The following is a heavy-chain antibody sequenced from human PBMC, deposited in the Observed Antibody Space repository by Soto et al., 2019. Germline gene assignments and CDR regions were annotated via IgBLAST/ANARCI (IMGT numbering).Heavy chain of an antibody. Sequence: EVQLVESGGGLIQPGGSLRLACVASGFTFSGDWMHWVRQVPGKGLVWVSRISPDGTTTYYADSMKGRFTISRDNAKNTLYLQMNGLRADDTAVYYCSRGRSPYYGYFDPWGPGTLVTVSS. J-gene: IGHJ5*02. CDR2: ISPDGTTT. CDR3: SRGRSPYYGYFDP. D-gene: IGHD3-3*01. V-gene: IGHV3-74*01. CDR1: GFTFSGDW.